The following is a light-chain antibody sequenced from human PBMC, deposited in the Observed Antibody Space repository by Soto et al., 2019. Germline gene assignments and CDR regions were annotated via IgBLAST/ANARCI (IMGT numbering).Light chain of an antibody. CDR2: DAS. CDR3: KQYTTYWT. CDR1: QTISRW. J-gene: IGKJ1*01. Sequence: DIQLTQSPSTLSASLGDRVTITCRASQTISRWLAWYQQKPGKAPKLLIYDASILQGGVPSRFSGSGSGTEFTVTISSLQSDDFETYYCKQYTTYWTFGQGTKVEIK. V-gene: IGKV1-5*01.